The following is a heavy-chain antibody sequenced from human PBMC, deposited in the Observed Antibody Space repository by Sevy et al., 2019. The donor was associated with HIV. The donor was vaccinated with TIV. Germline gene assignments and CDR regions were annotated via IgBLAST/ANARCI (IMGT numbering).Heavy chain of an antibody. CDR2: IKQDMSEK. CDR1: GFTFSSYW. D-gene: IGHD3-22*01. Sequence: GESLKFSCAASGFTFSSYWMTWVRQAPGKGLEWVANIKQDMSEKYYADSVKGRFTISRDNARNSLYLQMESLRAEDTAVYYCARAQQVTMLVVIGGLYFDFWGQGTLVTVSS. J-gene: IGHJ4*02. V-gene: IGHV3-7*01. CDR3: ARAQQVTMLVVIGGLYFDF.